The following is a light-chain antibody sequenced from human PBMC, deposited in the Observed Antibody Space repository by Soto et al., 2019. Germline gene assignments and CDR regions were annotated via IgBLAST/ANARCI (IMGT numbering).Light chain of an antibody. J-gene: IGLJ6*01. CDR3: SSYTSSSTPYV. Sequence: QSALTQPASVSGSPGQSITISCSGTSSDVGGYNYVYWYQQHPGKAPKLIIYEVSYRPSGVSDRFSGSKSGNTASLTISGLQAEDDADYYCSSYTSSSTPYVFGTGTQLTVL. CDR2: EVS. V-gene: IGLV2-14*01. CDR1: SSDVGGYNY.